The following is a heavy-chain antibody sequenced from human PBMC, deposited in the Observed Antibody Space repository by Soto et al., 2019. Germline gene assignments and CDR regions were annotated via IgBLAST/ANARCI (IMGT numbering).Heavy chain of an antibody. V-gene: IGHV4-34*01. CDR3: SRGGGVKLGIPGVASDKNDCDS. Sequence: TAETLSLTCAVYGGTVSGYYWTWVRQPPGKGLEWIGQISDTGSTNYDPSLKSRVTISVDTSKNQISLTLRSVTAADTAVVNCSRGGGVKLGIPGVASDKNDCDSGGQGTLVTVSP. CDR1: GGTVSGYY. J-gene: IGHJ4*02. CDR2: ISDTGST. D-gene: IGHD2-8*02.